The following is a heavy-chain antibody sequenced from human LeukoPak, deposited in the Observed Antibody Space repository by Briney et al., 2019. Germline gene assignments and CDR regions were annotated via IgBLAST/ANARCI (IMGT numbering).Heavy chain of an antibody. CDR2: ISYDGSNK. CDR3: AKDPLEGYFQH. V-gene: IGHV3-30*18. J-gene: IGHJ1*01. Sequence: GGSLRLSCAASGFTFSSYGVHWVRQAPGKGLEWVAVISYDGSNKYYADSVKGRFTISRDNSKNTLYLQMNSLRAEDTAVYYCAKDPLEGYFQHWGQGTLVTVSS. CDR1: GFTFSSYG.